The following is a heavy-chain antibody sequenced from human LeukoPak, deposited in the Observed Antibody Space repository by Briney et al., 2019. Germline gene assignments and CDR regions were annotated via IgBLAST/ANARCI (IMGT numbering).Heavy chain of an antibody. V-gene: IGHV1-69*04. CDR3: ARETYCSGGSCLQA. Sequence: SVKVSCKASGGTFSSYAISWVRQAPGQGLEWMGRIIPILGIANYAQKFQGRVMITADKSTSTAYMELSSLRSEDTAVYYCARETYCSGGSCLQAWGQGTLVTVSS. D-gene: IGHD2-15*01. J-gene: IGHJ4*02. CDR2: IIPILGIA. CDR1: GGTFSSYA.